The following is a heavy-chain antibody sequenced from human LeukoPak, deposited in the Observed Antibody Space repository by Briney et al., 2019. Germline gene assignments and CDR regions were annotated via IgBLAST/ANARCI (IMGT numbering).Heavy chain of an antibody. CDR3: ARDVQVATIYPLDY. Sequence: HPGGSLRLSCAASGFTFSSYGMHWVRQAPGKGLEWVAVISYDGSNKYYADSVKCRFTISRDNAKKSLYLQMNSLRAEDTAVYYCARDVQVATIYPLDYWGQGTLVTVSS. V-gene: IGHV3-30*03. CDR2: ISYDGSNK. J-gene: IGHJ4*02. CDR1: GFTFSSYG. D-gene: IGHD5-12*01.